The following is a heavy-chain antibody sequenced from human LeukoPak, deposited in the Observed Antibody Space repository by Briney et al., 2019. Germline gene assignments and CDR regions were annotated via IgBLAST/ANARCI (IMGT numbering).Heavy chain of an antibody. V-gene: IGHV4-59*12. Sequence: SETLSLTCTVSGGSISSYYWSWIRQPPGKGLEWIGNIYYSGSTYYNPSLESRVTMSLDTSKNQFSLKLSSVTAADTAVYYCARDENGYVWGSFRAWGQGTLVTVSS. D-gene: IGHD3-16*02. CDR2: IYYSGST. CDR3: ARDENGYVWGSFRA. CDR1: GGSISSYY. J-gene: IGHJ5*02.